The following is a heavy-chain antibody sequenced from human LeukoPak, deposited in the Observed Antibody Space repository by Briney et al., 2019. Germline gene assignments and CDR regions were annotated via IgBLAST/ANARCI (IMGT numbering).Heavy chain of an antibody. CDR3: ARESLGYCSSTSCYRGPFDP. J-gene: IGHJ5*02. CDR2: INPNSGGT. Sequence: ASVKVSCKASGYTFTGYYMHWVRQAPGQGLEWMGWINPNSGGTNYAQKFRGWVTMTRDTSISTAYMELSRLRSDDTAVYYCARESLGYCSSTSCYRGPFDPRGQGTLVTVSS. V-gene: IGHV1-2*04. CDR1: GYTFTGYY. D-gene: IGHD2-2*02.